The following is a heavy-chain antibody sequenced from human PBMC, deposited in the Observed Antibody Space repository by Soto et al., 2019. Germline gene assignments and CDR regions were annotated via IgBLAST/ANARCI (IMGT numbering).Heavy chain of an antibody. V-gene: IGHV3-30*18. CDR3: AKDQGYSSGWY. J-gene: IGHJ4*02. D-gene: IGHD6-19*01. CDR1: GFTFSSYG. CDR2: ISYDGSNK. Sequence: GGSLRLSCAASGFTFSSYGMHWVRQAPGKGLEWVAVISYDGSNKYYADSVKGRFTISRDNSKNTLYLQMNSLRAEDTAVYYCAKDQGYSSGWYWGQGTLVTVS.